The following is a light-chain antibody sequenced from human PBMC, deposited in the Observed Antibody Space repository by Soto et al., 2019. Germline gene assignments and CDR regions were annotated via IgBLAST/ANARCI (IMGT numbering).Light chain of an antibody. CDR3: SSYTSSSTLGVV. CDR1: SSDVGGYNY. V-gene: IGLV2-14*01. Sequence: QSVLTQSASVSESPGQSITISCTGTSSDVGGYNYVSWYQQHPGKAPKLMIYDVSNQPSGVSNRFCGSKSGNTASLTISGRQAEDEADYYCSSYTSSSTLGVVFGGGTKLTVL. J-gene: IGLJ2*01. CDR2: DVS.